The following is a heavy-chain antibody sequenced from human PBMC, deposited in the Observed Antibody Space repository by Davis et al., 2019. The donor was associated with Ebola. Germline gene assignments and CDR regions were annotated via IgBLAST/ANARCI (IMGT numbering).Heavy chain of an antibody. CDR2: ISAYNGNT. CDR3: ARDGSGQLGAQYYYYGMDV. Sequence: ASVKVSCKASGYTFTSYGISWVRQAPGQGLEWMGWISAYNGNTNYAQKLQGRVTMTTDTSTSTAYMELRSLRSDDTAVYYCARDGSGQLGAQYYYYGMDVWGQGTTVTVSS. CDR1: GYTFTSYG. D-gene: IGHD6-6*01. J-gene: IGHJ6*02. V-gene: IGHV1-18*01.